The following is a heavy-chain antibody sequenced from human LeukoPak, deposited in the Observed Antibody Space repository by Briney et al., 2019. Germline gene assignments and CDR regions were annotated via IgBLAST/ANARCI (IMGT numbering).Heavy chain of an antibody. V-gene: IGHV3-48*01. Sequence: GGSLRLSCAASGFTFSSYSMNWVRQAPGKGLEWVSYISSSSSTIYYADSVKGRFTISRDNAKNSLYLQMNSLRAEDTAVYYCAKASDFWSGYKWGGYYYYMDVWGKGTTVTVSS. J-gene: IGHJ6*03. D-gene: IGHD3-3*01. CDR2: ISSSSSTI. CDR1: GFTFSSYS. CDR3: AKASDFWSGYKWGGYYYYMDV.